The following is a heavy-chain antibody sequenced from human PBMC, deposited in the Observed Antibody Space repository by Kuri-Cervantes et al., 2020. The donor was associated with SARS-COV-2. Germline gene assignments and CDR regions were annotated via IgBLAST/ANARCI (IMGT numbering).Heavy chain of an antibody. J-gene: IGHJ6*03. D-gene: IGHD5-18*01. CDR1: GGSSSGYY. V-gene: IGHV4-38-2*02. Sequence: GSLRLSCTVSGGSSSGYYWGWIRQPPGKGLEWIGSIYHSGSTYYNPSLKSRVTISVDTSKNQFSLKLSSVTAADTAVYYCARGERGYSYGSYYYYMDVWGKGTTVTVSS. CDR2: IYHSGST. CDR3: ARGERGYSYGSYYYYMDV.